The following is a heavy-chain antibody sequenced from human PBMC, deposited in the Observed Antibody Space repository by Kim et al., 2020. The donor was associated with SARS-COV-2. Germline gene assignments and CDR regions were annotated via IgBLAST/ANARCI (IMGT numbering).Heavy chain of an antibody. CDR3: AREENGSGWYKAFDI. J-gene: IGHJ3*02. V-gene: IGHV1-3*01. D-gene: IGHD6-19*01. Sequence: QKCQGRVTITRDTSASTAYMELSSLRSEDTAVYYCAREENGSGWYKAFDIWGQGTMVTVSS.